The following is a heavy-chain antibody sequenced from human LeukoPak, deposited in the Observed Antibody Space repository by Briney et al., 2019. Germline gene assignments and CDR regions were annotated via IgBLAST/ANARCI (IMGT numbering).Heavy chain of an antibody. J-gene: IGHJ5*02. CDR1: GSTFTGNS. V-gene: IGHV1-2*02. CDR2: INPSRGGT. Sequence: GAPVKLCCKASGSTFTGNSMHWMRHAPGPGLEWMGWINPSRGGTNYAQKFPGKVTMTRDTSISTAYMELSRLGSDDTAVYYCAKLAGLSTWGQGTLVTVYS. CDR3: AKLAGLST. D-gene: IGHD6-19*01.